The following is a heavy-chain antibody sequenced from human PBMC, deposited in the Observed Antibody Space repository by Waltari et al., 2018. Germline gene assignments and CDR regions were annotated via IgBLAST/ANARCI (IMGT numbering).Heavy chain of an antibody. J-gene: IGHJ4*02. CDR1: GFTVSTNY. CDR2: IYSGGST. CDR3: ATSPGGGGF. V-gene: IGHV3-66*01. Sequence: EVQLVESGGGLVQPGESLRLSCPASGFTVSTNYMSWVRQAPGKGLEGVSVIYSGGSTQYADSLKGRFTITRDSSKNTLYLQMNSLRVEDTAVYYCATSPGGGGFWGQGTLVTVSS. D-gene: IGHD2-21*01.